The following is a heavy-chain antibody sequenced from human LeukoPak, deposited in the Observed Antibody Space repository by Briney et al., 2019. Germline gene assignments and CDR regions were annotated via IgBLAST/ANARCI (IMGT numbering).Heavy chain of an antibody. D-gene: IGHD3-22*01. V-gene: IGHV1-2*02. CDR1: GYTFTGYY. J-gene: IGHJ6*03. CDR3: ARDCHEDYYDCSGYQTECYYYMDV. CDR2: INPNSGGT. Sequence: ASVKVSCKASGYTFTGYYMHWVRQAPGQGLEWMGWINPNSGGTNYAQKFQGRVTMTRDTSISTAYMELSRLRSDDTAVYYCARDCHEDYYDCSGYQTECYYYMDVWGKGTTVTVSS.